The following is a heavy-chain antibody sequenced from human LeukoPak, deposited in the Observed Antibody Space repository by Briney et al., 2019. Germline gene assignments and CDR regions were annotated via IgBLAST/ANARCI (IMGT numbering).Heavy chain of an antibody. D-gene: IGHD3-22*01. Sequence: SETLSLTCAVYGGSFSGYYWSWIRQPPGKGLEWIGEINHSGSTNYNPSLKSRITISVDTSKNQFSLKLSSVTAADTAVYYCARRHYYDSSGYYNYYYYYYMDVWGKGTTVTVSS. V-gene: IGHV4-34*01. CDR3: ARRHYYDSSGYYNYYYYYYMDV. CDR1: GGSFSGYY. J-gene: IGHJ6*03. CDR2: INHSGST.